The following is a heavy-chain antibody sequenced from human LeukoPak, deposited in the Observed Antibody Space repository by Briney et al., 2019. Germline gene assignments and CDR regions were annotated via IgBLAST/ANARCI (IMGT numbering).Heavy chain of an antibody. V-gene: IGHV3-7*03. Sequence: GGSLRLSCAASGFTFNSYWMTWVRQAPGKGLEWVDDIKQDGSDKYYAGSVEGRFTISRDNAKNSLYLQMNSLRAEDTAVYFCARYNSAWKTDDYWGQGTLVTVSS. J-gene: IGHJ4*02. D-gene: IGHD6-19*01. CDR3: ARYNSAWKTDDY. CDR1: GFTFNSYW. CDR2: IKQDGSDK.